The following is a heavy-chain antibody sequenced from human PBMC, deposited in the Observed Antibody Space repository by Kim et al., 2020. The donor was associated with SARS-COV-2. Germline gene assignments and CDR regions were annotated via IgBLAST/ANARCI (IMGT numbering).Heavy chain of an antibody. CDR3: ARGQHLHY. J-gene: IGHJ4*02. V-gene: IGHV4-31*03. CDR2: ISYSGNP. Sequence: SETLSLTCSVSGGSIRSGGKFWTWIRQHPAKGLEWIGYISYSGNPHYSPSLRSRVSISLQTSENQFSLELTSVTAADTAVYYCARGQHLHYWAQGILVTVPS. CDR1: GGSIRSGGKF. D-gene: IGHD2-2*01.